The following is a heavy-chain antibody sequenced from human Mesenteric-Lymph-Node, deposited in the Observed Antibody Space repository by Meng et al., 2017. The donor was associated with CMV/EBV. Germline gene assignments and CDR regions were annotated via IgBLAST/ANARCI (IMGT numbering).Heavy chain of an antibody. CDR3: ARDPLSYCGGDCYYWFDP. V-gene: IGHV1-46*01. CDR2: INPSGGST. CDR1: GYTFTSYY. D-gene: IGHD2-21*01. J-gene: IGHJ5*02. Sequence: ASVKVSCKASGYTFTSYYMHWVRQAPGQGLEWMGIINPSGGSTSYAQKFQGRVTMTRDTSTSTVYMELRSLRSDDTAVYYCARDPLSYCGGDCYYWFDPWGQGTLVTVSS.